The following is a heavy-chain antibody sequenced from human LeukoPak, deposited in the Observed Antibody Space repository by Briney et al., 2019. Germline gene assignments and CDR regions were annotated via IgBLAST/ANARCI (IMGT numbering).Heavy chain of an antibody. Sequence: PGGSLRLSCAASGFTFSSYSMNWVRQAPGKGLEWVSSISSSSSYIYYADSVKGRFTISRDNAKNSLYLQMNSLRAEDTAVYYCARDPAVAGPSDGMDVWGQGTTVTVSS. CDR2: ISSSSSYI. J-gene: IGHJ6*02. V-gene: IGHV3-21*01. CDR1: GFTFSSYS. CDR3: ARDPAVAGPSDGMDV. D-gene: IGHD6-19*01.